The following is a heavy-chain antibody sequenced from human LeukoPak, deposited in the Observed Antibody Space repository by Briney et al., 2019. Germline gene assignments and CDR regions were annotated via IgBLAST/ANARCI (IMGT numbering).Heavy chain of an antibody. Sequence: SETLSLTCAVSGGSISSSNWWSWVRQPPGKGLEWIGEIYHSGSTNYNPSLKSRVTISVDTSKNQFSLKLSSVTAADTAVYYCARPWEGAFDYWGQGTLVTVSS. D-gene: IGHD1-26*01. CDR2: IYHSGST. CDR3: ARPWEGAFDY. CDR1: GGSISSSNW. V-gene: IGHV4-4*02. J-gene: IGHJ4*02.